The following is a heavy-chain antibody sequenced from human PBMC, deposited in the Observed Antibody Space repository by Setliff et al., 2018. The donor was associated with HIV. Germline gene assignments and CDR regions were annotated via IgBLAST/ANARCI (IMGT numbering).Heavy chain of an antibody. CDR3: TRGPWSKVVTTDTFDI. V-gene: IGHV1-8*02. J-gene: IGHJ3*02. Sequence: ASVKVSCKASGYTFTNYDINWVRQATGQGLEWMGWMSPKSGNTGYAQKFQGRVTMTRNTSISTVYMELSSLRSEDTAVYYCTRGPWSKVVTTDTFDIWGQGTMVTVS. CDR2: MSPKSGNT. CDR1: GYTFTNYD. D-gene: IGHD1-26*01.